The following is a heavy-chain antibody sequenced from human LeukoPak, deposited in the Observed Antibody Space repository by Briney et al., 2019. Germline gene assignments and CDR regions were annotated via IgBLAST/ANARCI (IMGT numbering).Heavy chain of an antibody. CDR3: ARAYSSSYSFDY. CDR1: GGSISSGGYY. Sequence: SETLSLTCTVSGGSISSGGYYWSWIRQHPGKGLEWIGYIYYSGSTYYNPSLKSRVTISVDTSKNQFSLKLSSVTAADTAVYYCARAYSSSYSFDYWGQGTLDTVSS. D-gene: IGHD6-6*01. J-gene: IGHJ4*02. CDR2: IYYSGST. V-gene: IGHV4-31*03.